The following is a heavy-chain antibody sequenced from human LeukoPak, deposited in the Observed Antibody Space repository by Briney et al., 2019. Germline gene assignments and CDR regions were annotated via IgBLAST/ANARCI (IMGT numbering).Heavy chain of an antibody. V-gene: IGHV3-23*01. J-gene: IGHJ4*02. Sequence: GGSLRLSCAASGFTFSSYAMSWVRQAPGKGLEWVSAISGSGGSTYYADSVKGRFTISRDNSENTLYLQMNSLRAEDTAVYYCAKSVVVAAYYYLDYWGQGTLVTVSS. D-gene: IGHD2-15*01. CDR2: ISGSGGST. CDR1: GFTFSSYA. CDR3: AKSVVVAAYYYLDY.